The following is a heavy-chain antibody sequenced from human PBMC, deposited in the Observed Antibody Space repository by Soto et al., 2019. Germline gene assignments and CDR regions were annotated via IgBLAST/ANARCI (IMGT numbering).Heavy chain of an antibody. CDR2: IYYSGST. CDR3: ARANLYDSSGYYYPYFDY. D-gene: IGHD3-22*01. J-gene: IGHJ4*02. V-gene: IGHV4-59*01. Sequence: SETLSLTCTGSGGSISSYYWSWIRQPPGKGLEWIGYIYYSGSTNYNPSLKSRVTISVDTSKNQFSLKLSSVTAADTAVYYCARANLYDSSGYYYPYFDYWGQGTLVTVS. CDR1: GGSISSYY.